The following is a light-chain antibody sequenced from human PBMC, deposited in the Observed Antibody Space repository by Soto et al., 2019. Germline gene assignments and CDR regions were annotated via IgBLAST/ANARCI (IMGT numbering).Light chain of an antibody. J-gene: IGLJ1*01. CDR1: SSDVGGYNY. Sequence: QSALTQPASVSGSPGQSITISCTGTSSDVGGYNYVSWYQQHPGKAPKLMIYEVSNRPSGVSNRFSGSKSGNTASLTISGLQADDEADYYCSSFTSSSTFVFGTGTKVNVL. V-gene: IGLV2-14*01. CDR2: EVS. CDR3: SSFTSSSTFV.